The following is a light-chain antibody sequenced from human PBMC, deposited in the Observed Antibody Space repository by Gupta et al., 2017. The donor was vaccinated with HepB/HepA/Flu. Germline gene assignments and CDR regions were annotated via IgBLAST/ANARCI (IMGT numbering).Light chain of an antibody. CDR3: QAWDTSIAI. Sequence: SYDLTQPPSVSVSPGQTASITCSGDKVGDKIVCWYQQKPGQSPVLVIYQDNKRPSGIPERFSGSNSENTATLTISGTQLMDEADYYCQAWDTSIAIFGGGTKLTVL. CDR1: KVGDKI. CDR2: QDN. J-gene: IGLJ2*01. V-gene: IGLV3-1*01.